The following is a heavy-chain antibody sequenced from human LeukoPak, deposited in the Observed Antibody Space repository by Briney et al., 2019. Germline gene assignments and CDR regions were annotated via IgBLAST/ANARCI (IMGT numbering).Heavy chain of an antibody. Sequence: ASVKVSCKASGYTFTGYYMHWVRQAPGQGLEWMGWINPSSGGTNYAQKFQGRVTMTRDTSISTAYMELSRLRSDDTAVYYCARESIVVVPAAIMHYYYMDVWGKGTTVTVSS. CDR3: ARESIVVVPAAIMHYYYMDV. J-gene: IGHJ6*03. CDR2: INPSSGGT. CDR1: GYTFTGYY. V-gene: IGHV1-2*02. D-gene: IGHD2-2*01.